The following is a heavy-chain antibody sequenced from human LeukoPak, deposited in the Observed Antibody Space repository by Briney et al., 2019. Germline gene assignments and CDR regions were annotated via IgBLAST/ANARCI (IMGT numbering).Heavy chain of an antibody. CDR3: AIPTVVTPFAFDI. V-gene: IGHV4-59*01. Sequence: SETLSLTCTVSGGSISSYYWSWIRQPPGKGLERIGYIYYSGSTNYNPSLKSRVTISVDTSKNQFSLKLSSVTAADTAVYYCAIPTVVTPFAFDIWGQGTMVTVSS. CDR2: IYYSGST. J-gene: IGHJ3*02. CDR1: GGSISSYY. D-gene: IGHD4-23*01.